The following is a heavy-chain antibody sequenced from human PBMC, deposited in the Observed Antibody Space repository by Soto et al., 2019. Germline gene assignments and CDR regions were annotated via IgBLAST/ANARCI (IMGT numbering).Heavy chain of an antibody. D-gene: IGHD2-2*01. Sequence: QLVASGGGLIQPGESLTLSCEASGFSVTNNYMYWVRQAPGKGLEWVSLIYSGGGTHYADFVNGRFIISRDNSKYTLHLQMDKLMAEDTAIYYCARDISCSSSSCQWDNFDIWGRGTLVTVSP. CDR3: ARDISCSSSSCQWDNFDI. CDR2: IYSGGGT. V-gene: IGHV3-53*01. CDR1: GFSVTNNY. J-gene: IGHJ3*02.